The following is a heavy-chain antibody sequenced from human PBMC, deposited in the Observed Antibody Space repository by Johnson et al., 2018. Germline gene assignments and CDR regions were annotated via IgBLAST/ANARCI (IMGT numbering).Heavy chain of an antibody. D-gene: IGHD6-19*01. Sequence: VQLVQSGGGVVQPGRSLRLSCAASGFNFKNYGMHWVRQSPDKGLEWVAMISDDGNNKYYADFVEGRFTISRQNSRNTLYLQMNSLRLEDTAVFYCAKAARGGRGWFHYYSYMDVWGKGTTVTVSS. CDR3: AKAARGGRGWFHYYSYMDV. J-gene: IGHJ6*03. CDR1: GFNFKNYG. CDR2: ISDDGNNK. V-gene: IGHV3-30*18.